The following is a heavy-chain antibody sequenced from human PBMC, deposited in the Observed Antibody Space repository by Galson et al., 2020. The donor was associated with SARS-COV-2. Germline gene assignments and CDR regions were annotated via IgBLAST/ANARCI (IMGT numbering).Heavy chain of an antibody. CDR2: IGTAGDT. CDR3: ARGRGGSYFAPYYFDY. CDR1: GFTFSSYD. J-gene: IGHJ4*02. V-gene: IGHV3-13*01. D-gene: IGHD1-26*01. Sequence: GGSLRLSCAASGFTFSSYDMHWVRQATGKGLEWVSAIGTAGDTYYPGSVKGRFTISRENAKNSLYLQMNSLRAGDTAVYYCARGRGGSYFAPYYFDYWGQGTLVTVSS.